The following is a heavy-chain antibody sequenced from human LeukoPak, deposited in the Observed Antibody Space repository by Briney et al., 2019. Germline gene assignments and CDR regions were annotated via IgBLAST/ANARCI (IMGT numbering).Heavy chain of an antibody. CDR1: GFTFSSYA. J-gene: IGHJ3*02. CDR2: ISYDGSNR. CDR3: ASGGYCSGGSCQGDAFDI. D-gene: IGHD2-15*01. V-gene: IGHV3-30*01. Sequence: GGSLRLSCAASGFTFSSYAMHWVRQAPGKGLEWEAVISYDGSNRYYADSVKGRFTISRDNSKNTLYLQMNSLRAEDTAVYYCASGGYCSGGSCQGDAFDIWGQGTMVTVSS.